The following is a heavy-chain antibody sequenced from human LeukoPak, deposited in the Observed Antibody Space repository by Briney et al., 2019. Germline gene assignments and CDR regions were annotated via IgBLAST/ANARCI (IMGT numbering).Heavy chain of an antibody. CDR2: INPNSGDI. Sequence: GASVKVSCKASGYTFTDYYLHWVRQAPGQGLEWMGWINPNSGDINFAQNFQGRVTMTSDTPISTVYMELSSLRSDDTAVYYCARDRADCSGGTCYNHRFDYWGQGTLVTVSS. V-gene: IGHV1-2*02. CDR1: GYTFTDYY. CDR3: ARDRADCSGGTCYNHRFDY. J-gene: IGHJ4*02. D-gene: IGHD2-15*01.